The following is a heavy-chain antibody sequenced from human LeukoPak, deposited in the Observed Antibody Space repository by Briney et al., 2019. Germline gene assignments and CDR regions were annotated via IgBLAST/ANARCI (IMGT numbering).Heavy chain of an antibody. J-gene: IGHJ4*02. CDR2: IWNDGSNR. V-gene: IGHV3-33*03. Sequence: GGSLRLSCEASGFSFSNYGMHWVRQAPGKGLEWVAVIWNDGSNRNYGDSVKGRFTVSRDNSKNTLYLQMNSLRAEDTAVYYCAKGLRHNWDYSVDYWGQGTPVTVS. D-gene: IGHD1-7*01. CDR3: AKGLRHNWDYSVDY. CDR1: GFSFSNYG.